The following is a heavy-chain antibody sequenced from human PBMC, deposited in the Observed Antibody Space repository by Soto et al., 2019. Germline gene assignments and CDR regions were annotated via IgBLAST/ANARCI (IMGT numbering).Heavy chain of an antibody. CDR3: ARYENDYGDYGSNWFDP. CDR1: GYTFTSYG. CDR2: ISAYNGNT. Sequence: QVQLVQSGAEVKKPGASVKVSCKASGYTFTSYGISWVRQAPGQGLEWMGWISAYNGNTNYAQKLPGRVTMTTDTSTSTAYMELRSLRSDDTAVYYCARYENDYGDYGSNWFDPWGQGTLVTVSS. V-gene: IGHV1-18*01. D-gene: IGHD4-17*01. J-gene: IGHJ5*02.